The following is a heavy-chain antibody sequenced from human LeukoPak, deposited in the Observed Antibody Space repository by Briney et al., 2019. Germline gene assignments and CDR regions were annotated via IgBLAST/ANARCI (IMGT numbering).Heavy chain of an antibody. CDR2: INHSGST. Sequence: SETLSLTCAVYGGSFSGYYWSWIRQPPGKGLEWIGEINHSGSTNYNPSLKSRVTISVDTSKNQFSLKLSSVTAADTAVYYCARGGPYGSGGYLVRYFDYWGQGTLVTVSS. CDR1: GGSFSGYY. D-gene: IGHD3-10*01. V-gene: IGHV4-34*01. J-gene: IGHJ4*02. CDR3: ARGGPYGSGGYLVRYFDY.